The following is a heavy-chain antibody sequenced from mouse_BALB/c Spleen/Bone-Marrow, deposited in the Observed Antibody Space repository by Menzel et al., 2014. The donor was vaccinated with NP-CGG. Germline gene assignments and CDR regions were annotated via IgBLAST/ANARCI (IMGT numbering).Heavy chain of an antibody. J-gene: IGHJ2*01. V-gene: IGHV2-9*02. CDR1: GFSLTSYG. Sequence: VQLQESGPGLVAPSQSLSITCTVSGFSLTSYGVHWVRQPPGKGLGWLRVIWAGGSTDYNSALMSRLSISKDNSKSQVFLKMNSLQTDDTAMYYCARERPNYFDNWGQGTVLTVSS. CDR3: ARERPNYFDN. CDR2: IWAGGST.